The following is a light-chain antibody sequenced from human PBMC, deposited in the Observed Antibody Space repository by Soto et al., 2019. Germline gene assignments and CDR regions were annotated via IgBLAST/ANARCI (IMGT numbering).Light chain of an antibody. Sequence: EIVLTQSPGTLSLSPGERATLSCRTSQSINSRYLGWYQQKPGQAPRLLIYGTSSRATAIPDRFSGSGFGTYFTLTISRLEPEDFAVYYCQHYGSSLPITFGQGTRLEIK. J-gene: IGKJ5*01. V-gene: IGKV3-20*01. CDR1: QSINSRY. CDR2: GTS. CDR3: QHYGSSLPIT.